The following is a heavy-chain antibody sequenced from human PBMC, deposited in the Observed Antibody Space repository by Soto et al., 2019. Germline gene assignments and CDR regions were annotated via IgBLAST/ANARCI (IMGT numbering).Heavy chain of an antibody. CDR2: IYPGDSDT. Sequence: GESLKLSCQGSGYSFTSYWIGWVRPMPGKGLEGMGIIYPGDSDTRYSPSFQGQVTISADKSINTAYLQWSSLKASDTAMYYCARHGPLLSGNARWFDHWGQGTLVTVSS. J-gene: IGHJ5*02. CDR3: ARHGPLLSGNARWFDH. V-gene: IGHV5-51*01. CDR1: GYSFTSYW. D-gene: IGHD2-21*01.